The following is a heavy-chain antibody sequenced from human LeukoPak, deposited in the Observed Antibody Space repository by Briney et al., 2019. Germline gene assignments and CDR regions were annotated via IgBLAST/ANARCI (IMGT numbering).Heavy chain of an antibody. D-gene: IGHD2-8*02. J-gene: IGHJ4*02. V-gene: IGHV3-30*04. CDR2: ISYDGRQK. CDR1: GFTFNSYA. CDR3: VRETTGHFDS. Sequence: PGRSLRLSCAASGFTFNSYAMHWVHQAPGKGLEWVTVISYDGRQKYYADSVKGRFTISRDDSKKTLSVQMNSLRVEDTAVYYCVRETTGHFDSWGQGTLVTVSS.